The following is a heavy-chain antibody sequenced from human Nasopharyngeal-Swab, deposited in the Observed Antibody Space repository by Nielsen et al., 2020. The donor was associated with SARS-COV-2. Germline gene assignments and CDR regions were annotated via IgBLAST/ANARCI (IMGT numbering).Heavy chain of an antibody. Sequence: VRQAPGKGLEWVSSISSSSSYIYYADSVKGRFTISRDNAKNTLYLQMNSLRAEDTAVYYCAKAHPIVGANELDYWGQGTLVTVSS. D-gene: IGHD1-26*01. J-gene: IGHJ4*02. V-gene: IGHV3-21*01. CDR3: AKAHPIVGANELDY. CDR2: ISSSSSYI.